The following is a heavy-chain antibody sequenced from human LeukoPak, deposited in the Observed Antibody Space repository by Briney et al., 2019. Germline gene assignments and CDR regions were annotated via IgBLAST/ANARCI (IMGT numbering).Heavy chain of an antibody. CDR2: ISSSSSYI. J-gene: IGHJ6*03. CDR1: GFTFSSYS. Sequence: GGSLRLSCAASGFTFSSYSMNWVRQAPGKGLEWVSSISSSSSYIYYADSVKGRFTISRDNAKNSLYLQMNSLRAEDTAVYYCASPVWGSTVVYYNYMDVWGKGTKVTVSS. V-gene: IGHV3-21*01. D-gene: IGHD4-23*01. CDR3: ASPVWGSTVVYYNYMDV.